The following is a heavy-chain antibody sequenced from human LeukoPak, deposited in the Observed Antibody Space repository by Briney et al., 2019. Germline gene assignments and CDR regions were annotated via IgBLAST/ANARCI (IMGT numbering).Heavy chain of an antibody. J-gene: IGHJ4*02. CDR1: GYTFSDYY. D-gene: IGHD5/OR15-5a*01. CDR2: INPSGAST. CDR3: ARLVLGTIDY. Sequence: ASVKVSCKASGYTFSDYYVHWVRQAPGQGLEWMGIINPSGASTSYAQKFQGRVTMTRDTSTSTVYMELSSLRSEDTAVYYCARLVLGTIDYWGQGTLVTVSS. V-gene: IGHV1-46*01.